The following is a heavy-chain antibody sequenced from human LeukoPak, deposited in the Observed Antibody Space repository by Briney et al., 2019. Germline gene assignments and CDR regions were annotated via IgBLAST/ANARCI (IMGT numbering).Heavy chain of an antibody. CDR1: GGSFSGYY. CDR3: ARDQQAGYDFWSGYYARWFDP. J-gene: IGHJ5*02. D-gene: IGHD3-3*01. V-gene: IGHV4-34*01. Sequence: SETLSLTCAVYGGSFSGYYWSWIRQPPGKGLEWIGEINHSGSTNYNPSLKSRVTISVDTSKNQFSLKLSSVTAADTAVYYCARDQQAGYDFWSGYYARWFDPWGQGTLVTVSS. CDR2: INHSGST.